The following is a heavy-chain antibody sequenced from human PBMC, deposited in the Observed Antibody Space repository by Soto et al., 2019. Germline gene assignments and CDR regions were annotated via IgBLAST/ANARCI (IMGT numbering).Heavy chain of an antibody. J-gene: IGHJ6*02. CDR1: GGSISSYY. CDR2: IYYSGST. CDR3: ATQERYNWNYGVEYYYYGMDV. D-gene: IGHD1-7*01. Sequence: SETLSLTCTVSGGSISSYYWSWIRQPPGKGLEWIGYIYYSGSTNYNPSLKSRVTISVDTSKNQFSLKLSSVTAADTAVYYCATQERYNWNYGVEYYYYGMDVWGQGTTVTVSS. V-gene: IGHV4-59*01.